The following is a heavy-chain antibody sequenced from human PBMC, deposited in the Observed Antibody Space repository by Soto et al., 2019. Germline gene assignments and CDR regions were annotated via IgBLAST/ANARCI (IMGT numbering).Heavy chain of an antibody. CDR3: ARSTYYYDSSGYYWPNGFDY. D-gene: IGHD3-22*01. V-gene: IGHV1-69*13. J-gene: IGHJ4*02. CDR2: IIPIFGTA. Sequence: SVKVSCKASGGTFSSYAISWVRQAPGQGLEWMGGIIPIFGTANYAQKFQGRVTITADESTSTAYMELSSLRSEDTAVYYCARSTYYYDSSGYYWPNGFDYWGQGTLVTVSS. CDR1: GGTFSSYA.